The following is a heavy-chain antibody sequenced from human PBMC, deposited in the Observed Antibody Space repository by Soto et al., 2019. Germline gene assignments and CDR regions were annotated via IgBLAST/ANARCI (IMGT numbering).Heavy chain of an antibody. Sequence: QVQLVESGGGVVQPGRSLRLSCAASDFTFSDYDMHWVRQAPGKGLEWVALIWNDGSNKYYADSVKGRFTISRDNSKNGLYLQMNSLITEDTAVYYCVRPLGGNAMRYFDLWGRGTVVSVSS. CDR1: DFTFSDYD. CDR3: VRPLGGNAMRYFDL. CDR2: IWNDGSNK. J-gene: IGHJ2*01. V-gene: IGHV3-33*01. D-gene: IGHD2-15*01.